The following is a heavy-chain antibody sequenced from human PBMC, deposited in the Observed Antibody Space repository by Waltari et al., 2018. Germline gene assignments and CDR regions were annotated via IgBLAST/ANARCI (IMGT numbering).Heavy chain of an antibody. CDR2: FYPDYSDT. Sequence: EVQLVQSGAEVKKPGESLKISCQGSGYSFTTYWIGWVRQMPGKGLEWMGFFYPDYSDTRDSPSFQGQVTSSAHKSISATYLQWNTLKASDTAMYYCAREKGYSSGNFDYWGQGTLVTVSS. CDR1: GYSFTTYW. D-gene: IGHD6-19*01. V-gene: IGHV5-51*01. J-gene: IGHJ4*02. CDR3: AREKGYSSGNFDY.